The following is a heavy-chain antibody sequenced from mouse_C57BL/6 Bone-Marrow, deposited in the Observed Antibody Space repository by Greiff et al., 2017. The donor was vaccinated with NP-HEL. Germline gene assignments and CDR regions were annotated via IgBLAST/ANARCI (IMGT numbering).Heavy chain of an antibody. V-gene: IGHV7-3*01. CDR2: IRNKANGYTT. D-gene: IGHD2-12*01. CDR3: ARSPYAGFAY. J-gene: IGHJ3*01. Sequence: EVKLVESGGGLVQPGGSLSLSCAASGFTFTDYYMSWVRQPPGKALEWLGFIRNKANGYTTEYSASVKGRFTISRDNSQSILYLQMNALRAEDSATYYCARSPYAGFAYWGQGTLVTVSA. CDR1: GFTFTDYY.